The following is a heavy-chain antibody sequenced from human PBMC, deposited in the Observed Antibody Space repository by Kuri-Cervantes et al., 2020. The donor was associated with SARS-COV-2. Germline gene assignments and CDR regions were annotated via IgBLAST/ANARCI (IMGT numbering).Heavy chain of an antibody. D-gene: IGHD4-11*01. V-gene: IGHV3-66*02. CDR2: IYSGGST. Sequence: GESLKISCAASGFTVSSNYMSWVRQAPGKGLEWVSVIYSGGSTYCADSVKGRFTISRDNSKSTLYLQMNGLRTEDTALYFCAKPFHDYSDYGGAFDIWGQGTVVTVSS. J-gene: IGHJ3*02. CDR1: GFTVSSNY. CDR3: AKPFHDYSDYGGAFDI.